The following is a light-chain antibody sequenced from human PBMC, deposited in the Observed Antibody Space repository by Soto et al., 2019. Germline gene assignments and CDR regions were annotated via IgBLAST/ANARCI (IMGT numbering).Light chain of an antibody. J-gene: IGKJ4*01. CDR2: GAS. CDR3: QQYNNWPLT. Sequence: EIVMTQSPATLSVSPGERATLSCRASQSVSTNLAWYQQKPGQAPRLLIYGASTGATGLPARFSGSASGTEITLTISSLQSEDLAVDYCQQYNNWPLTFGGGTKVESK. V-gene: IGKV3-15*01. CDR1: QSVSTN.